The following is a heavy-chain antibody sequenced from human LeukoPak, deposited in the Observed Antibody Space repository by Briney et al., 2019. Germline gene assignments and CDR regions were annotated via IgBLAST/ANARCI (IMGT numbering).Heavy chain of an antibody. CDR2: VYYTGST. CDR3: APHSVSGSLSRPFDP. V-gene: IGHV4-39*01. Sequence: TLCLSCAVSGVSVTSVSFCWAWLRPPPGKGLASVATVYYTGSTYYNPSLISRVAISINTSKNQFSLKLMFVVAPDTTLYYCAPHSVSGSLSRPFDPWGQGTLVTVSS. J-gene: IGHJ5*02. CDR1: GVSVTSVSFC. D-gene: IGHD3-10*01.